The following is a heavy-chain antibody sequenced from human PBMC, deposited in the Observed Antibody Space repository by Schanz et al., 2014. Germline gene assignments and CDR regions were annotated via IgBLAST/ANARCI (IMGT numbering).Heavy chain of an antibody. CDR2: IYSDGRT. CDR3: AKDPHRDYGGKPQTFDI. CDR1: GFTVSSNY. V-gene: IGHV3-53*01. J-gene: IGHJ3*02. D-gene: IGHD4-17*01. Sequence: VQLVESGGGVVQPGGSLRLSCVASGFTVSSNYMSWVRQAPGKGLEWVSVIYSDGRTYYGDSVKGRFTISRDNSKNTLYLQMNSLRDEDTAMYYCAKDPHRDYGGKPQTFDIWGQGTMVTVSS.